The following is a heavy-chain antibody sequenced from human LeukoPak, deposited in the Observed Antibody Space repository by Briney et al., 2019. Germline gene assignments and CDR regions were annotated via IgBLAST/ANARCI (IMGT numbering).Heavy chain of an antibody. CDR1: GFTFSTYW. J-gene: IGHJ3*02. CDR2: INSDGSST. Sequence: GRSLRLSCAVSGFTFSTYWMHWVRHAPGKGLVWVSRINSDGSSTRYADSVKGRFTISRDNAKNTLYLQMNSLRAEDTAVYYCARDLRTTGAFDIWGQGTMVTVSS. V-gene: IGHV3-74*01. D-gene: IGHD4-17*01. CDR3: ARDLRTTGAFDI.